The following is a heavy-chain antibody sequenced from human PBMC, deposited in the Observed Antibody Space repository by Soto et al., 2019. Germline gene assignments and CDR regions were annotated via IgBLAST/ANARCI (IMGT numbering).Heavy chain of an antibody. D-gene: IGHD3-22*01. CDR1: GYIFTNYG. J-gene: IGHJ4*01. CDR3: ARVEDYFDSSGYNY. Sequence: ASVKVSCKASGYIFTNYGFTWVRQAPGQGLEWMGWITYNGNTNYAESLQGRVTMTTDTSTSTAYMELRSLRPDDTAVYYCARVEDYFDSSGYNYWGQGTLVTVSS. V-gene: IGHV1-18*01. CDR2: ITYNGNT.